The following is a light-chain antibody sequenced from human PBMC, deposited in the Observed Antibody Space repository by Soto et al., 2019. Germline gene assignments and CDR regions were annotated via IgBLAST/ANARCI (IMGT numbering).Light chain of an antibody. CDR1: QSVTSPF. CDR3: QQYGSSPRT. J-gene: IGKJ1*01. V-gene: IGKV3-20*01. CDR2: STS. Sequence: EIVLTQSPGTLSLSPGERATLSCRASQSVTSPFLAWYQQKPGQPPRLLIYSTSGRATGIPDRFSGSGSGTDFTLTISSLEPEDSALYYCQQYGSSPRTFGKGTKVEV.